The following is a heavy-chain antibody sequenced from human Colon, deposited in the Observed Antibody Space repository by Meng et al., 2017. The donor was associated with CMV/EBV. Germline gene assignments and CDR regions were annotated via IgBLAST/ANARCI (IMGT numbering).Heavy chain of an antibody. CDR2: ISSSGSTI. V-gene: IGHV3-11*04. CDR1: GFTFSDYY. CDR3: ASEQQLTYYFDY. J-gene: IGHJ4*02. Sequence: GESLKISCAVSGFTFSDYYMFWFRQAPGKGLEWVSYISSSGSTIYYADSVKGRFTISRDNAKNSLYLQMNSLRAEDTAVYYCASEQQLTYYFDYWGQGTLVTVSS. D-gene: IGHD6-13*01.